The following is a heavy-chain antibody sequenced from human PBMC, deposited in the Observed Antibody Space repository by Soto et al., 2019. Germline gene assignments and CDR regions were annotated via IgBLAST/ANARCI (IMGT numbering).Heavy chain of an antibody. J-gene: IGHJ6*02. CDR1: GYIFTGDH. CDR2: INPNSGDT. Sequence: ASVKVSCKASGYIFTGDHIHGVRQAPGGGLEWMGWINPNSGDTEYAQNFQGRVTMTRDTSFNLVYMEMSGLMSDDTAVYYCARDARGTRGFDEMDIWGQGTTVTVSS. D-gene: IGHD3-9*01. V-gene: IGHV1-2*02. CDR3: ARDARGTRGFDEMDI.